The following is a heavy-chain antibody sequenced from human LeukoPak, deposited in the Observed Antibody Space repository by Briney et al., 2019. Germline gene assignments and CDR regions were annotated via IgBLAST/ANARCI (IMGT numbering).Heavy chain of an antibody. D-gene: IGHD3-10*01. CDR3: ARDTDYYGSGRHGYFDH. V-gene: IGHV3-66*01. CDR2: IYSGGST. Sequence: GGSLRLSCAASGLTISNNFMGWVRQAPGKGLEWVSLIYSGGSTYSADSVKGRFTISRDNSKNSLHLQMNSLRAEDTAVYYCARDTDYYGSGRHGYFDHWGQGTLVTVSS. CDR1: GLTISNNF. J-gene: IGHJ1*01.